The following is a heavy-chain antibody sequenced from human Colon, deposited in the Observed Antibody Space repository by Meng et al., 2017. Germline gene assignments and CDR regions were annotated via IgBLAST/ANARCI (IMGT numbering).Heavy chain of an antibody. V-gene: IGHV3-74*01. CDR3: ARINYAEDS. CDR1: VVTFRSYW. D-gene: IGHD4-17*01. Sequence: EVRPVDAGGVLVQPGGSLRLACAASVVTFRSYWMHWVRQAPGKGLVWVSRIHEDGIVTNYADSVKGRFTVSRDNAKTTLYLQMNSLRVEDTAVYYCARINYAEDSWGQGTLVTVSS. CDR2: IHEDGIVT. J-gene: IGHJ4*02.